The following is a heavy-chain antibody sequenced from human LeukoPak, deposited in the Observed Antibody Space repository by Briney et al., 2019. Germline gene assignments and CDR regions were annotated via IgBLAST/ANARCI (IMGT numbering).Heavy chain of an antibody. CDR1: GFTFSSYA. CDR3: AELGITMIGGV. Sequence: TGGSLRLSCAASGFTFSSYAIHWVRQAPGQGLEWVAVTSYDGTYKYYADSVKGRFTISRDNAKNSLYLQMNSLRAEDTAVYYCAELGITMIGGVWGKGTTVTISS. J-gene: IGHJ6*04. V-gene: IGHV3-30*04. D-gene: IGHD3-10*02. CDR2: TSYDGTYK.